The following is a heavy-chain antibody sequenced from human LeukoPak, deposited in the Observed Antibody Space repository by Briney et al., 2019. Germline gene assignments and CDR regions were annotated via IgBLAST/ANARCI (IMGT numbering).Heavy chain of an antibody. V-gene: IGHV3-23*01. CDR1: GFTFKNYA. J-gene: IGHJ4*02. D-gene: IGHD2-15*01. Sequence: GGSLRLSCAASGFTFKNYALSWVRQAPGKGLEWVSSIGGSVNSTNYADSVKGRFTISRDNSKNTLYLQMDSLRAEDTAVYYCARDPIVVVVAATQASSFDYWGQGTLVTVSS. CDR3: ARDPIVVVVAATQASSFDY. CDR2: IGGSVNST.